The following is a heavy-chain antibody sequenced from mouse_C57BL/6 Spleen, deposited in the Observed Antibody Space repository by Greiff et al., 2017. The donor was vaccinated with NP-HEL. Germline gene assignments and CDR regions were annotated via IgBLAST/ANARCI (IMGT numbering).Heavy chain of an antibody. CDR1: GYTFTSYW. CDR2: IDPSDSYT. Sequence: QVQLKQPGAELVMPGASVKLSCKASGYTFTSYWMHWVKQRPGQGLEWIGEIDPSDSYTNYNQKFKGKSTLTVDKSSSTAYMQLSSLTSEDSAVYYCARGSYDTGGCYFDYWGQGTTLTVSS. D-gene: IGHD2-3*01. V-gene: IGHV1-69*01. CDR3: ARGSYDTGGCYFDY. J-gene: IGHJ2*01.